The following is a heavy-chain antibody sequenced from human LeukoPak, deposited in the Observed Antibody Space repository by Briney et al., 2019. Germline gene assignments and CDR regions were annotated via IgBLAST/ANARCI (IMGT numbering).Heavy chain of an antibody. J-gene: IGHJ4*02. Sequence: PGGSLRLPCTASGFTFGDYAMSWVRQAPGKGLEWVGFIRSKAYGGTTEYAASVKGRFTISRDDFKSIAYLQMNSLKTEDTAVYYCTRGRRGYSYGYNDYWGQGTLVTVSS. CDR2: IRSKAYGGTT. CDR1: GFTFGDYA. V-gene: IGHV3-49*04. CDR3: TRGRRGYSYGYNDY. D-gene: IGHD5-18*01.